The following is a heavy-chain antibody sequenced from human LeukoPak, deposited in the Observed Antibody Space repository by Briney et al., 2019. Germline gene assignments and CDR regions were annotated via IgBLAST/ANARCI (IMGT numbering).Heavy chain of an antibody. CDR1: GGTFISYA. D-gene: IGHD3-3*01. J-gene: IGHJ5*02. CDR2: IIPIFGTA. CDR3: ARDRGPYDFWSGYYLNWFDP. V-gene: IGHV1-69*01. Sequence: ASVKVSCKASGGTFISYAISWVRQAPGQGLEWMGGIIPIFGTANYAQKFQGRVTITADESTSTAYMELSSLRSEDTAVYYCARDRGPYDFWSGYYLNWFDPWGQGTLVTVSS.